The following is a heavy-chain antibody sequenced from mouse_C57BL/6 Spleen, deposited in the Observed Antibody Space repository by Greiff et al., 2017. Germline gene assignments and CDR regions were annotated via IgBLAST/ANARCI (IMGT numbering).Heavy chain of an antibody. CDR1: GYTFTDYN. J-gene: IGHJ4*01. D-gene: IGHD1-1*01. V-gene: IGHV1-18*01. Sequence: VQLKESGPELVKPGASVKIPCKASGYTFTDYNMDWVKQSHGKSLEWIGDINPNNGGTIYNQKFKGKATLTVDKSSSTAYMELRSLTSEDTAVYYCARGTVVDYYAMDYWGQGTSVTVSS. CDR3: ARGTVVDYYAMDY. CDR2: INPNNGGT.